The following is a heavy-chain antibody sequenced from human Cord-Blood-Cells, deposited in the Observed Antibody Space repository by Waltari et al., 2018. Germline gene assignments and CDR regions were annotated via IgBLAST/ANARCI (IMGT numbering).Heavy chain of an antibody. D-gene: IGHD6-6*01. CDR1: GGPFSSYA. V-gene: IGHV1-69*01. CDR2: IIPIFGTA. J-gene: IGHJ4*02. CDR3: ARGSVGFEYSSSSFDY. Sequence: QVQLVQSGAEVKKPGSSVKVSCKASGGPFSSYAISWVRPAPGKGLEWMGGIIPIFGTANYAQKFQGRVTITADESTSTAYMELSSLRSEDTAVYYCARGSVGFEYSSSSFDYWGQGTLVTVSS.